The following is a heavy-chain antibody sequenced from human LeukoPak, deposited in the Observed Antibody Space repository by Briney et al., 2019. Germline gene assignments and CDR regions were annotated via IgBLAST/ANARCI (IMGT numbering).Heavy chain of an antibody. J-gene: IGHJ4*02. CDR3: ARDHTAMGNDY. Sequence: KPSETLSLTCAVYGGSFSGYYWSWIRQPPGKGLEWIGEINHSGSTNYNPSLKSRVTISVDTSKNQFSLKLSSVTAADTAVYYCARDHTAMGNDYWGQGTLVTVSS. CDR2: INHSGST. CDR1: GGSFSGYY. V-gene: IGHV4-34*01. D-gene: IGHD5-18*01.